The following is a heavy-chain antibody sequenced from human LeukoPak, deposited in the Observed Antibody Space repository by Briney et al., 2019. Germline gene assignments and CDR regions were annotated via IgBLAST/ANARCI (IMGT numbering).Heavy chain of an antibody. CDR2: ISCSGSTI. D-gene: IGHD2-15*01. J-gene: IGHJ4*02. CDR3: ASVLACCSGGSCYSGLYYFDY. Sequence: GGSLRLSCAASGFTFSSYEMNWVRQAPGKGLEWVSFISCSGSTIYYADSVKGRFTISRDNAKNSLYLQMNSLRAEDTAVYYFASVLACCSGGSCYSGLYYFDYWGQGTLVTVSS. CDR1: GFTFSSYE. V-gene: IGHV3-48*03.